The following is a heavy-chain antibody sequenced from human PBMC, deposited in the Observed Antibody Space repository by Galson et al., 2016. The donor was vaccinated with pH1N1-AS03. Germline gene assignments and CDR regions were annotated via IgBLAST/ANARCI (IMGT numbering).Heavy chain of an antibody. J-gene: IGHJ4*02. CDR1: GFTFSNDW. V-gene: IGHV3-7*03. Sequence: SLRLSCAASGFTFSNDWMSWVRQAPGKGLEWVANIKQDGSEKYYVDSVKGRFTISRDNAKNSLYLQMNSLRADDTAVYFCARYKGLGDWGQGTLVTVSS. CDR3: ARYKGLGD. D-gene: IGHD1-1*01. CDR2: IKQDGSEK.